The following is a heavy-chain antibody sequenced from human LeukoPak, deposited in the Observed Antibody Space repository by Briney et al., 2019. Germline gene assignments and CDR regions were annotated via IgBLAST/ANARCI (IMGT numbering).Heavy chain of an antibody. Sequence: SETLSLTCTVSGGSISSSSYYWGWIRQPPGRGLEWIGSIYYSGSTYYNPSLKSRVTISVDTSKNQFSLKLSSVTAADTAVYYCARVQRSDAYYYDSSGQYYFDYWGQGTLVTVSS. CDR2: IYYSGST. D-gene: IGHD3-22*01. J-gene: IGHJ4*02. V-gene: IGHV4-39*07. CDR1: GGSISSSSYY. CDR3: ARVQRSDAYYYDSSGQYYFDY.